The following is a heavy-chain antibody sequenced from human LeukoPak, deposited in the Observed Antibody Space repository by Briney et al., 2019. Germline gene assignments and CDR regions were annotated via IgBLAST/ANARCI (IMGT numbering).Heavy chain of an antibody. V-gene: IGHV1-2*02. CDR2: INPNSGGT. J-gene: IGHJ4*02. CDR1: GYTFTGYY. Sequence: ASVKVSCKASGYTFTGYYMHWVRQAPGQGLEWMGWINPNSGGTNYAQKFQGRVTMTRDTSISTAYMELSRLRSDDTAVYYCARDSNDAGSYYFDYWGQGTLVTVSS. D-gene: IGHD1-1*01. CDR3: ARDSNDAGSYYFDY.